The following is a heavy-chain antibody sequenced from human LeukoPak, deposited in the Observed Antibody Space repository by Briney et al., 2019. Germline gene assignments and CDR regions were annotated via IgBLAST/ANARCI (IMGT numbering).Heavy chain of an antibody. CDR2: IYYSGST. CDR3: AREGVVAKFDP. CDR1: GGSISSGGYY. Sequence: PSETLSLTCTVSGGSISSGGYYWSWIRQHPGKGLEWIGYIYYSGSTNYNPSLKSRVTISVDTSKNQFSLKLSSVTAADTAVYYCAREGVVAKFDPWGQGTLVTVSS. D-gene: IGHD3-22*01. V-gene: IGHV4-61*08. J-gene: IGHJ5*02.